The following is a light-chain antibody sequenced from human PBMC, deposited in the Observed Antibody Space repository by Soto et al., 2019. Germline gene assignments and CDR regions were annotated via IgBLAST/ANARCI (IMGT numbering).Light chain of an antibody. Sequence: EIVLTQSPGTLSLSPGERATLSCRASQSVSSSYLAWYQQKPGQAPRLLIYGASSMATGIPDRFSGSGSGTDFTLTISRLEPEAFAVYYCQQYGSSPLTFGGGTTVEIK. CDR3: QQYGSSPLT. CDR2: GAS. J-gene: IGKJ4*01. V-gene: IGKV3-20*01. CDR1: QSVSSSY.